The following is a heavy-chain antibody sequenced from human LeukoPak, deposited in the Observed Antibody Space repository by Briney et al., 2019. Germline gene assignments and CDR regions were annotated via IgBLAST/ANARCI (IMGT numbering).Heavy chain of an antibody. CDR2: ISSSGTTI. CDR1: RFTFSSYE. J-gene: IGHJ4*02. D-gene: IGHD4-17*01. V-gene: IGHV3-48*03. CDR3: ARETVRNYFDY. Sequence: PGGSLRLSCAASRFTFSSYEMNWVRQAPGKGLEWVSYISSSGTTIYYADSVKGRFTISRDKAKNSLYLQMNSLRAEDTAVYYCARETVRNYFDYWGQGTLVTVSS.